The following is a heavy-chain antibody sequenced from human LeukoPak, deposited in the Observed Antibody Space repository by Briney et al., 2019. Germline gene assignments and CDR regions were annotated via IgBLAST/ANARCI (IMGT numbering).Heavy chain of an antibody. CDR2: ISGSGGNT. Sequence: GGSLRPSCAASGFTFSSYGMSWVRQAPGKGLEWVSAISGSGGNTDYADSVKGRFTISRDNSKNTLYLQMDSLRAEDTAVYYCAKDRATYSSSWTNFDYWGQGTLVTVSS. CDR3: AKDRATYSSSWTNFDY. J-gene: IGHJ4*02. V-gene: IGHV3-23*01. CDR1: GFTFSSYG. D-gene: IGHD6-13*01.